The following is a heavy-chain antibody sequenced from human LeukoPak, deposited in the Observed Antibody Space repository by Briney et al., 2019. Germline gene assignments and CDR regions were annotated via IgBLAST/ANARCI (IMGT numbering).Heavy chain of an antibody. CDR1: GGSISSGGYY. CDR2: INHSGST. Sequence: SETLSLTCTVSGGSISSGGYYWTWIRQPPGKGLEWIGEINHSGSTNYNPSLKSRVTVSVDTSKNQFSLKLTSVTAADTAVYYCARARETVPIDYWSQGTLVTVSS. V-gene: IGHV4-39*07. J-gene: IGHJ4*02. CDR3: ARARETVPIDY. D-gene: IGHD4-11*01.